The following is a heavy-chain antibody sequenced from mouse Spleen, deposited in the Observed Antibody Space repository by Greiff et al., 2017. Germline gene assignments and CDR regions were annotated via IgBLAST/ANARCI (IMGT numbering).Heavy chain of an antibody. CDR2: IRNKANGYTT. J-gene: IGHJ2*01. CDR1: GFTFTDYY. V-gene: IGHV7-3*01. Sequence: EVHLVESGGGLVQPGGSLSLSCAASGFTFTDYYMSWVRQPPGKALEWLGFIRNKANGYTTEYSASVKGRFTISRDNSQSILYLQMNALRAEDSATYYCARCYDQGGYYFDYWGQGTTLTVSS. CDR3: ARCYDQGGYYFDY. D-gene: IGHD2-3*01.